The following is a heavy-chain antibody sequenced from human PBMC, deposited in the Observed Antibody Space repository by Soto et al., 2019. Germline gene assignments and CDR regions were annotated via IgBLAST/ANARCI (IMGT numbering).Heavy chain of an antibody. Sequence: VASVKVSCKASGYTFTSYGISWVRQAPGQGLEWMGWIFVYNGNTNYAQNLQGRVTMTTDTSTSTAFMELTSLRSDDTAVYYCARFPYGSATWFDPWGQGTLVTVSS. CDR2: IFVYNGNT. V-gene: IGHV1-18*01. CDR1: GYTFTSYG. CDR3: ARFPYGSATWFDP. J-gene: IGHJ5*02. D-gene: IGHD3-10*01.